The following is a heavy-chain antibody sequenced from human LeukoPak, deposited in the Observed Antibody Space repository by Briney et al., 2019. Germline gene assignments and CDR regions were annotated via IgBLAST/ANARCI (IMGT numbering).Heavy chain of an antibody. J-gene: IGHJ4*02. CDR1: GFTFSSYG. D-gene: IGHD6-13*01. Sequence: GGSLRLSCAASGFTFSSYGVHWVRQAPGKGLEWVAFIRYDGSNKYYADSVKGRFTISRDNSKNTLYLQMNSLRAEDTAVYYCAKDRPIAAAGTLDYWGQGTLVTVSS. V-gene: IGHV3-30*02. CDR2: IRYDGSNK. CDR3: AKDRPIAAAGTLDY.